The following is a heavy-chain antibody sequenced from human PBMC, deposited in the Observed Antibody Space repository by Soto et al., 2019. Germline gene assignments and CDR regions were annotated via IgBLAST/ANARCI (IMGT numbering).Heavy chain of an antibody. CDR2: IIPILGIA. J-gene: IGHJ4*02. CDR3: ARGLRVGYCSSTSCYFDY. V-gene: IGHV1-69*02. D-gene: IGHD2-2*03. CDR1: GGTFSSYT. Sequence: SVKVSCKASGGTFSSYTISCVRQAPGQGLEWMGRIIPILGIANYAQKFQGRVTITADKSTSTAYMELSSLRSEDTAVYYCARGLRVGYCSSTSCYFDYWGQGTLVTVSS.